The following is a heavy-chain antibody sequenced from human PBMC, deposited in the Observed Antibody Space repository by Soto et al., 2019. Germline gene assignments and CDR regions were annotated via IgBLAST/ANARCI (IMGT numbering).Heavy chain of an antibody. CDR1: GYTFTGYY. J-gene: IGHJ3*01. CDR2: INPNSGGT. Sequence: ASVKVSCKASGYTFTGYYMHWVLQAPGQGLEWMGWINPNSGGTNYAQKFQGRVTMTRDTSISTAYMELSRLRSDDTAVYYCARGSPGTAMVIGEYPFHFWGQGTMVTVSS. V-gene: IGHV1-2*02. CDR3: ARGSPGTAMVIGEYPFHF. D-gene: IGHD5-18*01.